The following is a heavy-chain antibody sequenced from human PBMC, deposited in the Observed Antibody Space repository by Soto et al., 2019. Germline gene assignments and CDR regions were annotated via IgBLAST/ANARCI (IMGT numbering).Heavy chain of an antibody. CDR2: ISYDGSNK. D-gene: IGHD3-22*01. J-gene: IGHJ4*02. CDR1: GFTFSSYG. Sequence: GGSLRLSCAASGFTFSSYGMHWVRQAPGKGLEWVAVISYDGSNKYYADSVKGRFTISRDNSKNTLYLQMNSLRAEDTAVYYCAKDRRSSGYYDYWGQGTLVTVSS. V-gene: IGHV3-30*18. CDR3: AKDRRSSGYYDY.